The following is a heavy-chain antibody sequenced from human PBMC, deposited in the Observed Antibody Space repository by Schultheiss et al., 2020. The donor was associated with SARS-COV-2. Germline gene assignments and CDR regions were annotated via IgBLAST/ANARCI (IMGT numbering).Heavy chain of an antibody. J-gene: IGHJ4*02. V-gene: IGHV1-8*03. CDR2: VNPGSGNT. CDR1: GYTFSAND. D-gene: IGHD1-7*01. Sequence: GESLKISCKASGYTFSANDINWVRLAAGQRLEWLGWVNPGSGNTGYARKFQGRVTITRNTSISTAYMELSSLRSEDTAVYYCARGYNWNYGWGYWGQGTLVTVSS. CDR3: ARGYNWNYGWGY.